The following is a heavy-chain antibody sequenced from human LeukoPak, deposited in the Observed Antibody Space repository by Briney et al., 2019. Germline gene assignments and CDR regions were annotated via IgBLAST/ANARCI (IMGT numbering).Heavy chain of an antibody. Sequence: SETLSLTCTVSGGSVSYYFWNWIRQPPEKGLEFIGYISDSGSTDYNPSLKGRVTISVDTSQNQISLKLTSVTAADTAVYYCARGGSWSYSNWLDPWGQGALVTVSS. D-gene: IGHD2-21*01. CDR3: ARGGSWSYSNWLDP. J-gene: IGHJ5*02. V-gene: IGHV4-59*02. CDR1: GGSVSYYF. CDR2: ISDSGST.